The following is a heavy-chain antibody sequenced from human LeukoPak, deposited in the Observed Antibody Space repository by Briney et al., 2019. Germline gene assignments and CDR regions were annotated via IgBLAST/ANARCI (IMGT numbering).Heavy chain of an antibody. CDR1: GGSISSYY. CDR3: ARLMYYYDSSGYYSVYYGMDV. J-gene: IGHJ6*02. D-gene: IGHD3-22*01. CDR2: IYYSGST. V-gene: IGHV4-59*01. Sequence: SETLSLTCTVSGGSISSYYWSWIRQPSGKGLEWIGYIYYSGSTNYNPSLKSRVTISVDTSKNQFSLKLSSVTAADTAVYYCARLMYYYDSSGYYSVYYGMDVWGQGTTVTVSS.